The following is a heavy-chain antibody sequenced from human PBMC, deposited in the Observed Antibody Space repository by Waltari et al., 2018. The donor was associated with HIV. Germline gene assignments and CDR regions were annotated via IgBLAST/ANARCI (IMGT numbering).Heavy chain of an antibody. D-gene: IGHD3-3*01. CDR1: GYTFTSYG. V-gene: IGHV1-18*01. J-gene: IGHJ4*02. CDR2: ISAYNGHT. Sequence: QVQLVQSGAEVKKPGASVKVSCKASGYTFTSYGISWVRQAPGQGLEWMGWISAYNGHTNYAQKRQGRVTMTTDTSTSTAYMDLRSLRSDDTAFYYCARALWSGYYTPYYFDYSGQGTLVTVSS. CDR3: ARALWSGYYTPYYFDY.